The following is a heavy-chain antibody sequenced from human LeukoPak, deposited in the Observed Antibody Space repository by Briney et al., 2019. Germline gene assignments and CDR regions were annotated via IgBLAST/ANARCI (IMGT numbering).Heavy chain of an antibody. Sequence: SETLSLTCSVSGDSVSRSDSYWDCIRQPPGKGLEWIGTIYYSGRTYYNPSLKSRVTISVDTSKNQFSLKLSSVTAADTAVYYCARPRARGAFDIWGQGTMVTVSS. J-gene: IGHJ3*02. CDR2: IYYSGRT. CDR3: ARPRARGAFDI. CDR1: GDSVSRSDSY. D-gene: IGHD4/OR15-4a*01. V-gene: IGHV4-39*01.